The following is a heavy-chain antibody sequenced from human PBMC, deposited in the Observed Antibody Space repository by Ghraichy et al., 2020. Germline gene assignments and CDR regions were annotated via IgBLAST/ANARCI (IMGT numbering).Heavy chain of an antibody. CDR2: IYPGDSDT. J-gene: IGHJ6*02. V-gene: IGHV5-51*01. CDR1: GYSFTSYW. D-gene: IGHD3-3*01. Sequence: GESLNISCKGSGYSFTSYWIGWVRQMPGKGLEWMGIIYPGDSDTRYSPSFQGQVTISADKSISTAYLQWSSLKASDTAMYYCARHKERYDFWSGYYTLNYYGMDVWGQGTTVTVSS. CDR3: ARHKERYDFWSGYYTLNYYGMDV.